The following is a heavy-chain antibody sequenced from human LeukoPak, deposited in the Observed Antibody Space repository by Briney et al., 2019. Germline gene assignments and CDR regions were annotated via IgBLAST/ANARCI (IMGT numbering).Heavy chain of an antibody. CDR3: AKAKRGYYDSSGYYDYYYGMDV. J-gene: IGHJ6*02. D-gene: IGHD3-22*01. Sequence: QPGGSLRLSCAASGFTFSSYAMSWVRQAPGKGLERVSAISGSGGSTYYADSVKGRFTISRDNSKNTLYLQMNSLRAEDTAVYYCAKAKRGYYDSSGYYDYYYGMDVWGQGTTVTVSS. CDR2: ISGSGGST. CDR1: GFTFSSYA. V-gene: IGHV3-23*01.